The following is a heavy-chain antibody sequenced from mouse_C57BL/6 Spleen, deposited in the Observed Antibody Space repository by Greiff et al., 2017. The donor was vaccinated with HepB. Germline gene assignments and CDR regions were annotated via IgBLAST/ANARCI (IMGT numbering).Heavy chain of an antibody. D-gene: IGHD2-1*01. CDR2: ISDGGSYT. J-gene: IGHJ4*01. V-gene: IGHV5-4*01. CDR1: GFTFSSYA. CDR3: ARDQDGNYHAMDY. Sequence: EVMLVESGGGLVKPGGSLKLSCAASGFTFSSYAMSWVRQTPEKRLEWVATISDGGSYTYYPDNVKGRFTISRDNAKNTLYLQMSHLKSEDTAMYYCARDQDGNYHAMDYWGQGTSVTVSS.